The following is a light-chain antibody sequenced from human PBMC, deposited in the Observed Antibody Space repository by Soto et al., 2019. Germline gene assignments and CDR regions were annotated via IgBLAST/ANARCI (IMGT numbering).Light chain of an antibody. V-gene: IGLV1-44*01. CDR3: ASWDGSLSGVV. CDR2: SNN. J-gene: IGLJ2*01. Sequence: QSVLTQPPSASGTPGQRVTVSCSGGSSNIGSNTVNWYQQLPGTTPKLLIYSNNQRPSGVPDRFSGSKSGTSASLAISGLQAEDEADYYCASWDGSLSGVVFGGGTKLTVL. CDR1: SSNIGSNT.